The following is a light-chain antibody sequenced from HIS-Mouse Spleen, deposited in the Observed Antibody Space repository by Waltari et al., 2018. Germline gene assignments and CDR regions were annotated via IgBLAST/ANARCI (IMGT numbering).Light chain of an antibody. CDR1: STDVGRYNL. J-gene: IGLJ2*01. Sequence: QSALTQPASVSGSPGQSITLSSTGTSTDVGRYNLFSWYQQHPGKAPKLMIYEGSKRPSGVSNRFSGSKSGNTASLTISGLQAEDEADYYCCSYAGSSTLVFGGGTKLTVL. CDR3: CSYAGSSTLV. CDR2: EGS. V-gene: IGLV2-23*01.